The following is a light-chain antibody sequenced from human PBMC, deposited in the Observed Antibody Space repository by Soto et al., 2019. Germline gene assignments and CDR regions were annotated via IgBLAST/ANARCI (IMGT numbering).Light chain of an antibody. Sequence: DIVMTQSPDSLAVSLGGRATINCKSSQSVLYSSNNENYLAWYQQKPGQPPKLLIYWASTRESGVPDRFSGSGSATDFTLTISSLQSEDVAVYYCQQHYTHPYTFGQGTKLEIK. CDR1: QSVLYSSNNENY. J-gene: IGKJ2*01. V-gene: IGKV4-1*01. CDR3: QQHYTHPYT. CDR2: WAS.